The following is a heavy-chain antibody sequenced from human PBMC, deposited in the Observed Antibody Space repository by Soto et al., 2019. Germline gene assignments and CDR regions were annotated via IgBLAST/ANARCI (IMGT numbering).Heavy chain of an antibody. D-gene: IGHD5-18*01. CDR2: ISGSADGT. CDR3: AGPGYSSQDY. CDR1: GFPFSSFA. Sequence: GGALRLSCAASGFPFSSFALSWVRQAPGKGLEWVSAISGSADGTDYANSVKGRFTISRDNSKNTLYLQMNSLRVEDTAVYYCAGPGYSSQDYWGQGTLVTVSS. J-gene: IGHJ4*02. V-gene: IGHV3-23*01.